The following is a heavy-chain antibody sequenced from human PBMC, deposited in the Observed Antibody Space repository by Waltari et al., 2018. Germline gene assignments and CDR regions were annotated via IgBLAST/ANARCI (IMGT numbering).Heavy chain of an antibody. J-gene: IGHJ5*02. V-gene: IGHV3-23*01. Sequence: VQMLESGGGLIQPGGSLRSSWEASGFPFDTHAMSWVRQAPGKGLDWVSNLGDVADSASYADSVKGRFTISRDNSKDTLYLQMQSLRVEDTAIYYCARLIRGGWFDPWGQGTLVTVSS. CDR1: GFPFDTHA. D-gene: IGHD3-16*01. CDR2: LGDVADSA. CDR3: ARLIRGGWFDP.